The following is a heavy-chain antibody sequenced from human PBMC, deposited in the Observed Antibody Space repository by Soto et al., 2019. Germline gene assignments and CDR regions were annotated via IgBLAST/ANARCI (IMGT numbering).Heavy chain of an antibody. V-gene: IGHV3-23*01. D-gene: IGHD5-12*01. J-gene: IGHJ4*02. CDR3: AKWTYLDF. CDR1: GFSFASFA. CDR2: IVGSDAKT. Sequence: QPGGSLRLSCTTSGFSFASFALTWVRQAPGQGLEWVATIVGSDAKTHYADSVKGQFSISRDTSRNTVYLQMNNLRADDTAIYYCAKWTYLDFWGQGTRVTVSS.